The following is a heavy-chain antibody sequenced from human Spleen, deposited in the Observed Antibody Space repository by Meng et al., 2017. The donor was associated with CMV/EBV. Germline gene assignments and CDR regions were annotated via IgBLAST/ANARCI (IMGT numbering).Heavy chain of an antibody. CDR2: INHSGST. CDR3: ARQRAYSSSWYYNWFDP. D-gene: IGHD6-13*01. J-gene: IGHJ5*02. V-gene: IGHV4-34*01. CDR1: GSFSGYY. Sequence: GSFSGYYWSWIRQPTGKGLEWIGEINHSGSTNYNPSLKSRVTISVDTSKNQFSLKLSSVTAADTAVYYCARQRAYSSSWYYNWFDPWGQGTLVTVSS.